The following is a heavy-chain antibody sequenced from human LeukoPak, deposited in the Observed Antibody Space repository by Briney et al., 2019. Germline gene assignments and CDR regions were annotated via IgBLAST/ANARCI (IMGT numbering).Heavy chain of an antibody. Sequence: SETLSLTCTVSGGSISSSSYYWGWIRQPPGKGLEWIGSIYYSGSTYYNPSLKSRVTISVDTSKNQFSLKLSSVTAADTAVYYCAKADSSGYYLPDYWGQGTLVTVSS. V-gene: IGHV4-39*07. J-gene: IGHJ4*02. CDR1: GGSISSSSYY. CDR2: IYYSGST. D-gene: IGHD3-22*01. CDR3: AKADSSGYYLPDY.